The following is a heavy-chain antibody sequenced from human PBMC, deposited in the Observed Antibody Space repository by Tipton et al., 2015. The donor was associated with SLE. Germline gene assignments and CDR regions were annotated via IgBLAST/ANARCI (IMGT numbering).Heavy chain of an antibody. J-gene: IGHJ6*02. CDR1: SGSISNYY. Sequence: TLSLTCIVSSGSISNYYWSWIRQPPGKGLEWIGYIYYSGSPNYNPSLKSRVTISIDTSKNQFSLRLSSVTAADTAVYYCARYGMVNYYYYGMDVWGQGTTVTVSS. D-gene: IGHD4-23*01. V-gene: IGHV4-59*08. CDR3: ARYGMVNYYYYGMDV. CDR2: IYYSGSP.